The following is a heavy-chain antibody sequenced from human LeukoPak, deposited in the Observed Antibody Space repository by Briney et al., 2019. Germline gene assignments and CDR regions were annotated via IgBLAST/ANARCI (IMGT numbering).Heavy chain of an antibody. CDR2: ISSSSSTI. D-gene: IGHD6-19*01. V-gene: IGHV3-48*02. J-gene: IGHJ4*02. CDR1: GITVSGNH. CDR3: ASAGSGLY. Sequence: GGSLRLSCAASGITVSGNHMNWVRQAPGKGLEWVSYISSSSSTIYYADSVKGRFTISRDNAKNSLYLQMNSLRDEDTAVYYCASAGSGLYWGQGTPVTVSS.